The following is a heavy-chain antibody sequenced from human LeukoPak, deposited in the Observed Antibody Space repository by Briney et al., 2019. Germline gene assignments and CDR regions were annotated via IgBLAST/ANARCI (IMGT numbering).Heavy chain of an antibody. D-gene: IGHD5-24*01. J-gene: IGHJ5*02. CDR1: GGSITSSNYQ. CDR2: ISYSGST. V-gene: IGHV4-39*01. Sequence: SATLSLTCTVSGGSITSSNYQWGWIRQPPGKGLEWIGSISYSGSTYFNLSLKSRVMISVDTSSNQISLKLSSVTAADTAVYYCARQWVLQRGTNRFDPWGQGTLVTVSS. CDR3: ARQWVLQRGTNRFDP.